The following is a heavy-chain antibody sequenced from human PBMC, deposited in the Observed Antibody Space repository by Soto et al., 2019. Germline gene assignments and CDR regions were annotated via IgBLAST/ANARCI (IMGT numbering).Heavy chain of an antibody. J-gene: IGHJ4*02. CDR2: IWYDGSNK. V-gene: IGHV3-33*01. CDR3: VRDPNIVEFDY. Sequence: GGSLRLSCAASGFIFSDFGMHWVRQAPGKGLEWVAVIWYDGSNKFYANSVKGRFTISRDNSKSTLYLQMNSLRAEDTAVYYCVRDPNIVEFDYWGQGTLVTVSS. D-gene: IGHD2-15*01. CDR1: GFIFSDFG.